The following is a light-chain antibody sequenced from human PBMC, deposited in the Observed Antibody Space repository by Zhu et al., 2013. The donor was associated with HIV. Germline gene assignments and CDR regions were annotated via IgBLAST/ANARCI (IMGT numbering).Light chain of an antibody. CDR3: QSYDNSLTVV. CDR1: SSDVGSYNR. V-gene: IGLV2-18*02. Sequence: QSALTQPPSVSGSPGQSVAISCTGTSSDVGSYNRVSWYQQPPGTAPKLMIYEVSNRPSGVPDRFSGSKSGNTASLTITGLQAEDVADYFCQSYDNSLTVVFGGGTKVTVL. J-gene: IGLJ2*01. CDR2: EVS.